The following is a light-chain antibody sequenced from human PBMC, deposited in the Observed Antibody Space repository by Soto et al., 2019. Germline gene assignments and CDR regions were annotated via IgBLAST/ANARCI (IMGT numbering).Light chain of an antibody. CDR2: DNN. CDR3: GTWDSSLSAGV. J-gene: IGLJ1*01. Sequence: QPLLTQPPSVSAAPGQKVTISCSGSSSNIGNNYVSWYQQLPGTAPKLLIYDNNKRPSGIPDRFSGSKSGTSATLGITGLQTGDEADYYCGTWDSSLSAGVFGTGTKVTVL. CDR1: SSNIGNNY. V-gene: IGLV1-51*01.